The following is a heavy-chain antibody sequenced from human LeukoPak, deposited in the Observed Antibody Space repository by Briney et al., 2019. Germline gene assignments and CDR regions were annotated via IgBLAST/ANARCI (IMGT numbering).Heavy chain of an antibody. CDR3: ARGGRITIFGVVTGFDY. V-gene: IGHV3-53*01. CDR1: GFTVSNNY. J-gene: IGHJ4*02. CDR2: IYSGGST. D-gene: IGHD3-3*01. Sequence: GGSLRLSCAASGFTVSNNYMSWVRQAPGKGLEWVSVIYSGGSTYYADSVKGRFTISRDTSKNTLSLQMNSLRADDTAVYYCARGGRITIFGVVTGFDYWGQGTLVTVSS.